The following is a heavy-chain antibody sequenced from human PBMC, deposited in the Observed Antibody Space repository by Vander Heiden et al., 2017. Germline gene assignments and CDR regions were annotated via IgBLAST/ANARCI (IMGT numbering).Heavy chain of an antibody. D-gene: IGHD6-19*01. CDR2: ISGSGGST. CDR3: AKSVSGWAPFDY. V-gene: IGHV3-23*01. CDR1: GFTFSGYA. J-gene: IGHJ4*02. Sequence: EVQLLESGGGLVQPGGSLRLSCAASGFTFSGYAMSWVRQAPGKGLEWVSVISGSGGSTYYADSVKGRFTSSRDNSKNTLYLQMNSLRAEDTAVYYCAKSVSGWAPFDYWGQGTLVTVSS.